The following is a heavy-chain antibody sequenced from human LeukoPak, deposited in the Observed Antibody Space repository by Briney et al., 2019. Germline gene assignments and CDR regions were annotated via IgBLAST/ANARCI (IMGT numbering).Heavy chain of an antibody. CDR2: IYYSGST. Sequence: SETLSLTCTVSGGSISSYYWSWIRQPPGKGLEWIGYIYYSGSTNYNPSLKSRVTISVDTSKNQFSLKLSSVTAADTAVYYCARAYYFDYWGQGTLVTVSS. J-gene: IGHJ4*02. CDR3: ARAYYFDY. V-gene: IGHV4-59*12. CDR1: GGSISSYY.